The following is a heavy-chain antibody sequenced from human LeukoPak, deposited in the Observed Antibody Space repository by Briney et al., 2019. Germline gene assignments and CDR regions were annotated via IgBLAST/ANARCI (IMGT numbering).Heavy chain of an antibody. D-gene: IGHD3-16*01. CDR3: ALLGDYVWGSYKMNFDY. Sequence: ASVKVSCKASGYTFTSYGISWVRQAPGQGLEWMGIINPSGGSTSYAQKFQGRVTMTRDTSTSTVYMELSSLRSEDTAVYYCALLGDYVWGSYKMNFDYWGQGTLVTVSS. J-gene: IGHJ4*02. CDR2: INPSGGST. CDR1: GYTFTSYG. V-gene: IGHV1-46*03.